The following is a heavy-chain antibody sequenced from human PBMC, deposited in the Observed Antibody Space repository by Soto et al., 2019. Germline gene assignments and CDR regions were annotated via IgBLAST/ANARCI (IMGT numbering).Heavy chain of an antibody. CDR1: GFTFSRYS. CDR3: ARDHYRSSWPLYFYYGMDV. J-gene: IGHJ6*02. V-gene: IGHV3-21*01. D-gene: IGHD6-13*01. CDR2: ISSSSSYI. Sequence: PGGSLRLSCAASGFTFSRYSMNWVRQAPGKGLEWVSSISSSSSYIYYADSVKGRFTISRDNAKNSLYLQMNSLRAEDTAVYYCARDHYRSSWPLYFYYGMDVLGQGTTVTVSS.